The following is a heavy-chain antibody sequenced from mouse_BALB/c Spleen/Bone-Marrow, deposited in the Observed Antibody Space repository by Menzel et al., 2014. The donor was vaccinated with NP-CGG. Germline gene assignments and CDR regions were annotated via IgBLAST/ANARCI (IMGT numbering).Heavy chain of an antibody. CDR1: GFSLTSYG. CDR2: KWAGGTT. V-gene: IGHV2-9*02. Sequence: VKLVESGPGLVAPSQSLSITCTVSGFSLTSYGVRWVRQPPGKGLEWLGVKWAGGTTSYNSALMSRLSISRDNTKSQVFLKITSLQTDDTAIYYCARTGTKDYFDYWGQGTTLTVSS. D-gene: IGHD4-1*01. J-gene: IGHJ2*01. CDR3: ARTGTKDYFDY.